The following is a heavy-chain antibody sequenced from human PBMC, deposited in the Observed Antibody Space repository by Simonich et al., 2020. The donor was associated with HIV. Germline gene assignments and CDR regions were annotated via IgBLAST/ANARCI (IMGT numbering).Heavy chain of an antibody. CDR1: GFTFSSYS. Sequence: EVQLVESGGGLVKPGGSLRLSCAASGFTFSSYSMNFVRQAPGKGLEWVSSISSSSSYIYYADSVKGRVTISRDNAKNSLYLEMNSLRAEDTAVYYCARDGRKGSSTSCSDYWGQGTLVTVSS. J-gene: IGHJ4*02. V-gene: IGHV3-21*01. D-gene: IGHD2-2*01. CDR2: ISSSSSYI. CDR3: ARDGRKGSSTSCSDY.